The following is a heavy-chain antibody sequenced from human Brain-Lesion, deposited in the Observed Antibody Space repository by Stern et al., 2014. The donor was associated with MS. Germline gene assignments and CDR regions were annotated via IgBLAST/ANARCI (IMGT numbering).Heavy chain of an antibody. Sequence: VQLVESGGGLVQPGGSLRLSCAASGFTFSNYWMHWVRQAPGKGLVWVSRVNNDGRRTSYADSVKGRFTMSRDNAKNTLYLQMNSLRVEDTAIYYCARGERWFDSWGQGTLATVSS. CDR2: VNNDGRRT. V-gene: IGHV3-74*02. CDR3: ARGERWFDS. J-gene: IGHJ5*01. D-gene: IGHD3-10*01. CDR1: GFTFSNYW.